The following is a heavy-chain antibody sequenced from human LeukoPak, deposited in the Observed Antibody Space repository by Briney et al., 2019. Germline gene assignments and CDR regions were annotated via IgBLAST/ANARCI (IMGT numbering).Heavy chain of an antibody. CDR2: IKSDGSEK. V-gene: IGHV3-30*02. Sequence: GGSLRLSCAASGFIFSNYGMHWVRQTPGKGLEWVTFIKSDGSEKDYADSVKGRFTISRDNSKSTLFLQMNSLRAEDTAVYYCAKNYYDSTGDAFDIWGQGTMVTVSS. CDR3: AKNYYDSTGDAFDI. CDR1: GFIFSNYG. D-gene: IGHD3-22*01. J-gene: IGHJ3*02.